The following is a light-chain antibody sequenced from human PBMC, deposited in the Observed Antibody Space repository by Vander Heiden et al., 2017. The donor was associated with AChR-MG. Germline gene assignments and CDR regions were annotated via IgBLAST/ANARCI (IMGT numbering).Light chain of an antibody. Sequence: DIQMTQSPSSLSASVGDRVTITCRASQSISSYLNWYQQKPGKAPKLLFYAASSLQSGVPSRFSGSGSGTDFTLTISRLQPEDFATYYCQQRDSTPRTFGGRTKVEIK. V-gene: IGKV1-39*01. CDR1: QSISSY. CDR3: QQRDSTPRT. CDR2: AAS. J-gene: IGKJ4*01.